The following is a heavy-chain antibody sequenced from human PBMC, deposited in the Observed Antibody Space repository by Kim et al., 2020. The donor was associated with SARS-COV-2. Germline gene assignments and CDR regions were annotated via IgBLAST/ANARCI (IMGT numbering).Heavy chain of an antibody. CDR1: GFTFSSYW. CDR3: ARAGYSYGYDY. J-gene: IGHJ4*02. Sequence: GGSLRLSCAASGFTFSSYWMHWVRPAPGKGLVWVSRIKSDGSTTNYADSVKGRFTISRDNAKNTLYLQMNSLRAEDTAVYYCARAGYSYGYDYWSQGTLVIVSS. D-gene: IGHD5-18*01. V-gene: IGHV3-74*01. CDR2: IKSDGSTT.